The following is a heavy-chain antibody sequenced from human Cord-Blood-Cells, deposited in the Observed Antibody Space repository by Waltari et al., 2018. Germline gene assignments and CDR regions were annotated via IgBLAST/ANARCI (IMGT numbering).Heavy chain of an antibody. J-gene: IGHJ6*02. CDR3: ARDRGNFLFHYYGMDV. CDR1: GYTFTGYY. V-gene: IGHV1-2*04. CDR2: INPNSGGT. Sequence: QVQLVQSGAEVTKPGASGKVCCKASGYTFTGYYMHWVRQAPGQGLEWMGWINPNSGGTNYAQKFQGWVTMTRDTSISTAYMELSRLRSDDTAVYYCARDRGNFLFHYYGMDVWGQGTTVTVSS. D-gene: IGHD2-21*02.